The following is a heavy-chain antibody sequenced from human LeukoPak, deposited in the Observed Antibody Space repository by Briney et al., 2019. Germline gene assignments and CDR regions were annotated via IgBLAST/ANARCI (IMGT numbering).Heavy chain of an antibody. D-gene: IGHD1-26*01. Sequence: GGSLRLSCAASGFTFSSYSMNWVRQAPGKGLEWVSSISSSSSYIYYADSVKGRFTISRDNAKSSLYLQMNSLRAEDTAVYYCARGSGSYNAFDIWGQGTMVTVSS. CDR1: GFTFSSYS. V-gene: IGHV3-21*01. CDR2: ISSSSSYI. J-gene: IGHJ3*02. CDR3: ARGSGSYNAFDI.